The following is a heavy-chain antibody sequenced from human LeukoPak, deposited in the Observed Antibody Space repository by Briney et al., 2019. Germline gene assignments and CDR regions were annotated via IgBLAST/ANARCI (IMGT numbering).Heavy chain of an antibody. CDR3: ASLKNYYDSSGYLVTDAFDI. Sequence: ASVKVSCKASGYTFTSYGINWVRQAPGQGLEWVGWISAYNGNTNYAQKVQGRVTMTTDTSTSTAYMELRSLKSDDTAVYYCASLKNYYDSSGYLVTDAFDIWGQGTMVTVSS. V-gene: IGHV1-18*01. CDR1: GYTFTSYG. CDR2: ISAYNGNT. J-gene: IGHJ3*02. D-gene: IGHD3-22*01.